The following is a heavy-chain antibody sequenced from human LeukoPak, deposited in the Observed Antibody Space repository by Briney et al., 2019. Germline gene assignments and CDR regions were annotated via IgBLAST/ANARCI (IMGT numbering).Heavy chain of an antibody. J-gene: IGHJ6*02. V-gene: IGHV3-7*01. Sequence: GGSLRLPCAASGFTFSSYWMSWVRQAPGKGLEWVANIKQDGSEKYYVDSVKGRFTISRDNAKNSLYLQMNSLRAEDTAVYYCAREGWFGAHHYYYYGMDVWGQGTTVTVSS. D-gene: IGHD3-10*01. CDR3: AREGWFGAHHYYYYGMDV. CDR1: GFTFSSYW. CDR2: IKQDGSEK.